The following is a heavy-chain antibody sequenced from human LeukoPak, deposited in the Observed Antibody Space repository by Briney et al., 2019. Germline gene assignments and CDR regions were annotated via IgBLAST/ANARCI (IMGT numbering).Heavy chain of an antibody. CDR2: ISYDGSNK. CDR3: APLSGSSSPFDY. V-gene: IGHV3-30*04. Sequence: GGSLRLSCAASGFTFSSHAMHWVRQAPGKGLEWVAVISYDGSNKYYADSVRGRFTIFRDNSKNTLYLQMNSLRAEDTAVYYCAPLSGSSSPFDYWGQGTLVTVSS. D-gene: IGHD1-26*01. CDR1: GFTFSSHA. J-gene: IGHJ4*02.